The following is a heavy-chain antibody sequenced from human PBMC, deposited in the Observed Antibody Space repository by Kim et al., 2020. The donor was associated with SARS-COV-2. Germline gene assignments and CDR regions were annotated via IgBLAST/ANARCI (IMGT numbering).Heavy chain of an antibody. CDR2: IYHTGTT. J-gene: IGHJ5*02. CDR3: ARRSGSGGRCYGIEWFDP. CDR1: GGSIRSEGHY. D-gene: IGHD2-15*01. Sequence: SETLSLTCTVSGGSIRSEGHYWSWIRHLPEKGLEWIGYIYHTGTTFSNPSLRSRVTISVDTSKNQFSLNLTSVTAADAAVYYCARRSGSGGRCYGIEWFDPWGQGAQVTVAS. V-gene: IGHV4-31*03.